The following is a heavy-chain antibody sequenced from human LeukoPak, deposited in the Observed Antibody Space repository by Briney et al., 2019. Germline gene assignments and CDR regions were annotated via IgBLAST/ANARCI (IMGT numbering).Heavy chain of an antibody. Sequence: GGSLRLSCAASGFTFSSYGMHWVRQAPGKGLEWVAVISYDGSNKYYADSVKGRFTISRDNSKNTLYLQMNSLRAEDTAVYYCAKVLPQYVVALFDYWGQGTLVTVSS. CDR3: AKVLPQYVVALFDY. D-gene: IGHD2-21*01. V-gene: IGHV3-30*18. CDR1: GFTFSSYG. J-gene: IGHJ4*02. CDR2: ISYDGSNK.